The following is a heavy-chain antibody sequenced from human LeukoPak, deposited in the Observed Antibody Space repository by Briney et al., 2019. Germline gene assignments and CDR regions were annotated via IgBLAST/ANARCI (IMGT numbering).Heavy chain of an antibody. Sequence: GGSLRLSCAASGFTFSSYAMHWVRQAPGKGLEWVAVISYDGSNKYYADSVKGRFTISRDTPKNTLYLQMNSLRAEDTALYYCAKGIFVGGRYQERAFDIWGQGTMVTVSS. CDR3: AKGIFVGGRYQERAFDI. V-gene: IGHV3-30-3*01. CDR2: ISYDGSNK. J-gene: IGHJ3*02. CDR1: GFTFSSYA. D-gene: IGHD1-26*01.